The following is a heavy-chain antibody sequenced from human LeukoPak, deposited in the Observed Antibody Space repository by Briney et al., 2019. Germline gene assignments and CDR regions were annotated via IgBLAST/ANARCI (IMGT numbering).Heavy chain of an antibody. V-gene: IGHV1-2*02. J-gene: IGHJ6*03. CDR3: ARDAARDYYYYYMDV. D-gene: IGHD6-13*01. CDR2: INPNSGGT. CDR1: GYTFTGYY. Sequence: ASVTVSCTASGYTFTGYYMHWVRQAPGQGLEWMGWINPNSGGTNYAQKFQGRVTMTRDTSISTAYMELSRLRSDDTAVYYCARDAARDYYYYYMDVWGKGTTVTVSS.